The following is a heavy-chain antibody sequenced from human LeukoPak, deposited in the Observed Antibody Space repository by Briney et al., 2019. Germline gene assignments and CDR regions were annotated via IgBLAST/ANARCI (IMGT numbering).Heavy chain of an antibody. J-gene: IGHJ4*02. CDR2: INAYNGDT. CDR3: GRDRPYSSGWYTDY. Sequence: ASVKVSCKASGYIFTNYGISWVRQAPGQGLEWMGWINAYNGDTKNAQKVQDRVTMTTNTSTSTAYMELRSLRSDDTAVYYCGRDRPYSSGWYTDYWGQGTLVTVSS. V-gene: IGHV1-18*01. D-gene: IGHD6-19*01. CDR1: GYIFTNYG.